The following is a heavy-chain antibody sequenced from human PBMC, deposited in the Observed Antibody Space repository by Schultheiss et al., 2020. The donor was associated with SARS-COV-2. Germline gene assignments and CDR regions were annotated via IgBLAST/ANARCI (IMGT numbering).Heavy chain of an antibody. D-gene: IGHD3-10*01. Sequence: GGSLRLSCAASGFTFDDYAMHWVRQAPGKGLEWVSAISGSGGSTGYADSVKGRFTISRDNAKNSLYLQMNSLRAEDTAVYYCARVLLWFGESYYGMDVWGQGTTVTVSS. V-gene: IGHV3-20*04. CDR1: GFTFDDYA. J-gene: IGHJ6*02. CDR2: ISGSGGST. CDR3: ARVLLWFGESYYGMDV.